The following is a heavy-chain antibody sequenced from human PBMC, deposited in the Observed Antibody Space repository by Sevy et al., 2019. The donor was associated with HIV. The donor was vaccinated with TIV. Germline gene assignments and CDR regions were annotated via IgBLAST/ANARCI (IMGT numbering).Heavy chain of an antibody. J-gene: IGHJ4*02. CDR2: IIPIFGTA. V-gene: IGHV1-69*06. D-gene: IGHD6-19*01. CDR1: GGTFSSYA. Sequence: ASVKVSCKASGGTFSSYAISWVRQAPGQGLEWMGGIIPIFGTANYAQKFQGRVTITADKSTSTAYMELSSLRSEDTAVYYCARGGFFGGGWFRYFDYWGQGTLVTVSS. CDR3: ARGGFFGGGWFRYFDY.